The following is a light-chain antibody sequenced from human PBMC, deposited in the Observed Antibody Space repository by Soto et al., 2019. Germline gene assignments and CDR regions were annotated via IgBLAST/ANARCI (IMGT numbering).Light chain of an antibody. V-gene: IGKV3-15*01. CDR3: QQYNNWPPWT. CDR1: QSVSSK. J-gene: IGKJ1*01. Sequence: EIVLTQSPGTLSVSRGDGATLSCRASQSVSSKLSWYQQKPGQAPRLLIHGASTRATGIPARFSGSGSGTEFTLTISSLQSEDFAVYYCQQYNNWPPWTFGQGTKVDIK. CDR2: GAS.